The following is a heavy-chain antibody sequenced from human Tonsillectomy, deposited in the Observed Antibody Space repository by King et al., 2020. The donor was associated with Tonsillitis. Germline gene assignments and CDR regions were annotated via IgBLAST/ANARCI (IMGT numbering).Heavy chain of an antibody. CDR2: ISSSSSTI. CDR1: GFTFSSYS. J-gene: IGHJ3*02. D-gene: IGHD2-2*01. Sequence: VQLVESGGGLVQPGGSLRLSCAASGFTFSSYSMNWVRQAPGKGLEWVSYISSSSSTIYYADSLKGRLTISRDNAKNSLYLQMNSLRAEDTAVYYCARDTRHCSSTSCQSNAFDIWGQGTMVTVSS. CDR3: ARDTRHCSSTSCQSNAFDI. V-gene: IGHV3-48*01.